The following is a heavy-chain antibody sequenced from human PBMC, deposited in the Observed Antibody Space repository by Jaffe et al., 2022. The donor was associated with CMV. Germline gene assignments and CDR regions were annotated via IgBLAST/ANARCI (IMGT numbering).Heavy chain of an antibody. CDR3: ARSSSFTPLEQYYYYYMDV. CDR2: TYYRSKWYN. CDR1: GDSVSSNSAA. D-gene: IGHD6-13*01. V-gene: IGHV6-1*01. Sequence: QVQLQQSGPGLVKPSQTLSLTCAISGDSVSSNSAAWNWIRQSPSRGLEWLGRTYYRSKWYNDYAVSVKSRITINPDTSKNQFSLQLNSVTPEDTAVYYCARSSSFTPLEQYYYYYMDVWGKGTTVTVSS. J-gene: IGHJ6*03.